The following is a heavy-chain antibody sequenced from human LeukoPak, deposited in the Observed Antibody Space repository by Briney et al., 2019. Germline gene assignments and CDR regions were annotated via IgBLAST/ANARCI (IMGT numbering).Heavy chain of an antibody. V-gene: IGHV4-39*01. CDR2: IYYSGST. D-gene: IGHD5-24*01. CDR1: GGSISSSSYY. J-gene: IGHJ4*02. Sequence: SETLSLTCTVSGGSISSSSYYWGWIRQPPGKGLEWIGSIYYSGSTYYNPSLKSRVTISVDTSKNQSSLKLSSVTAADTAVYYCARQPEIPGRDDYWGQGTLVTVSS. CDR3: ARQPEIPGRDDY.